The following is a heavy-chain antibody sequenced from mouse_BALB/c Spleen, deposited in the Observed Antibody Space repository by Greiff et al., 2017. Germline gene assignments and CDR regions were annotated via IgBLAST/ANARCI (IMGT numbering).Heavy chain of an antibody. CDR2: INPSTGYT. Sequence: VKLQESGTVLARPGASVKMSCKASGYTFTSYWMHWVKQRPGQGLEWIGYINPSTGYTEYNQKFKDKATLTADKSSSTAYMQLSSLTSEDSAVYYCARGHLLNFDYWGQGTTLTVSS. V-gene: IGHV1-4*01. J-gene: IGHJ2*01. D-gene: IGHD2-1*01. CDR1: GYTFTSYW. CDR3: ARGHLLNFDY.